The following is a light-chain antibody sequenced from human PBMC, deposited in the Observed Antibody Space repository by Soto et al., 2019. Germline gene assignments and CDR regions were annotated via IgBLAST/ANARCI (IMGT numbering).Light chain of an antibody. CDR2: GAS. J-gene: IGKJ4*01. Sequence: ENVFAHSPAPPCLSPSERGTPSRRASQSVGSNLVWYQQKPGQAPRFLIYGASTRATGIPARFRGSGSGTEFTLTIDSLQSEDFAVYHCQQYDDWPPAFGGGTKVDI. CDR3: QQYDDWPPA. CDR1: QSVGSN. V-gene: IGKV3-15*01.